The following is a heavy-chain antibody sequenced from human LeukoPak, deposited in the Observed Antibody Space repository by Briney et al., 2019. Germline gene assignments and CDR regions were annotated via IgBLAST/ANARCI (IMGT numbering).Heavy chain of an antibody. V-gene: IGHV1-2*06. J-gene: IGHJ4*02. D-gene: IGHD6-13*01. Sequence: ASVKVSCKASGYTFTGNYIHWVRQAPGQGLEWMGRINPNTGGTKYAQRFQGRVTMTRDTSISTAYMELTWLKSDDTAVYYCARDSATAAAAELDYWGQGTLVTVSS. CDR2: INPNTGGT. CDR3: ARDSATAAAAELDY. CDR1: GYTFTGNY.